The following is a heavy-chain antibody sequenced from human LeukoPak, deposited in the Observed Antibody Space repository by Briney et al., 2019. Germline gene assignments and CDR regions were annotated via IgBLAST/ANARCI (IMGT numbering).Heavy chain of an antibody. Sequence: SETLSLTCTVSGGSISSSSYYWGWIRQPPGKGLEWIGSIYYSGSTYYNPSLKSRVTISVDTSKNQFSLKLSSVTAADTAVYYCARPLISDDSSGYYTYYFDYWGQGTLVTVSS. CDR2: IYYSGST. CDR3: ARPLISDDSSGYYTYYFDY. V-gene: IGHV4-39*07. J-gene: IGHJ4*02. D-gene: IGHD3-22*01. CDR1: GGSISSSSYY.